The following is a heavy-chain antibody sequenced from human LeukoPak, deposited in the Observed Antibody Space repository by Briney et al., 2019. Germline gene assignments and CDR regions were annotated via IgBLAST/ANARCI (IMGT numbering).Heavy chain of an antibody. CDR1: GYTFTGYY. J-gene: IGHJ4*02. Sequence: GASVKVSCKASGYTFTGYYMHWVRQAPGQGLEWMGWINPNSGGTNYAQKFQGRATMTRDTSISTAYMELSRLRSDDTAVYYCARDVGYCSGGSCSTLFDYWGQGTLVTVSS. CDR3: ARDVGYCSGGSCSTLFDY. V-gene: IGHV1-2*02. D-gene: IGHD2-15*01. CDR2: INPNSGGT.